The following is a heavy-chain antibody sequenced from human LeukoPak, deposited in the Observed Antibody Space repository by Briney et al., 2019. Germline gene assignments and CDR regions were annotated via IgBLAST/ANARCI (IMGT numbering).Heavy chain of an antibody. CDR1: GFTFSSYD. D-gene: IGHD2-21*02. Sequence: GGSLRLSCAAPGFTFSSYDMSWVRQAPGKGLEWVSAISGSGGSTYYADSVKGRFTISRDNSKNTLFLQMNSLRAEDTAVYYCSLRAFWFDPWGQGTLVSVSS. CDR2: ISGSGGST. J-gene: IGHJ5*02. V-gene: IGHV3-23*01. CDR3: SLRAFWFDP.